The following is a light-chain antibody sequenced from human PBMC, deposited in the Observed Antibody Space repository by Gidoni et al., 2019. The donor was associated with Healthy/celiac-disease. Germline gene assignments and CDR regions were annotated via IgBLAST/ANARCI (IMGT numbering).Light chain of an antibody. J-gene: IGKJ4*01. Sequence: DIQMTQSPSSLSASVGDRVTITCRASQSISSYLNWYPQKPGKAPKLLIYAASSLQRGVPSRFSGSGSGTDFTLTISSLQPEDFATYYCQQSYSTPLTFGGGTKVDIK. CDR3: QQSYSTPLT. CDR1: QSISSY. CDR2: AAS. V-gene: IGKV1-39*01.